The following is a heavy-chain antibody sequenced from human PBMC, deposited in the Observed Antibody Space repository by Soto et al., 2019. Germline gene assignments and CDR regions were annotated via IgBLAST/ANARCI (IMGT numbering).Heavy chain of an antibody. D-gene: IGHD2-2*01. CDR3: AKDWGRSCSSTSCQFEF. J-gene: IGHJ4*02. Sequence: GGSLRLSCAASGFTFNNCGMHWVRQAPGKGLEWVALISYDGSNKYYGGSVKGRFTISRDISKNTLYLQMNSLRAEDTAVYFCAKDWGRSCSSTSCQFEFWGQGTLVTVSS. CDR1: GFTFNNCG. V-gene: IGHV3-30*18. CDR2: ISYDGSNK.